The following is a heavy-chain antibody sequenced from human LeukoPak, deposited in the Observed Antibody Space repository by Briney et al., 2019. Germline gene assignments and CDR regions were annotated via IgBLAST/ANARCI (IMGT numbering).Heavy chain of an antibody. CDR2: IYTSGST. CDR1: GGSISSYY. CDR3: AREDYYYYYMDV. J-gene: IGHJ6*03. V-gene: IGHV4-4*07. Sequence: LETLSLTCTVSGGSISSYYWSWIRQPAGKGLEWIGRIYTSGSTNYNPSLKSRVTMSVDTSKNQFSLKLSSVTAADTAVYYGAREDYYYYYMDVWGKGTTVTVSS.